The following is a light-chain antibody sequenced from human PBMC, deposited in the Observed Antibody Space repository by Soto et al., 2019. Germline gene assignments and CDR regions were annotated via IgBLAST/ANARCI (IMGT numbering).Light chain of an antibody. CDR1: QGISNY. Sequence: DIQMTQSPSSLSASVGDRVTITCRASQGISNYLAWYQQKPGKVPKLLIYAASTLQSGVPSRFSGSGSGTDFTLTISSLQPEDVATYYCQKYIGEFTCGPGTKVDIK. V-gene: IGKV1-27*01. J-gene: IGKJ3*01. CDR3: QKYIGEFT. CDR2: AAS.